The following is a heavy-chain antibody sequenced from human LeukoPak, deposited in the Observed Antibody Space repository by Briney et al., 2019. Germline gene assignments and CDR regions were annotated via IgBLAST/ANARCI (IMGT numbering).Heavy chain of an antibody. CDR2: MDPSDSYT. V-gene: IGHV5-10-1*01. CDR3: ASQYCSSTSCHNWFDP. Sequence: GESLRISCKGSGYSFTSYWISWVRQMPGKGLEWMGRMDPSDSYTNYSPSFQGHVTISADKSISTAYLQWSSLKASDTAMYYCASQYCSSTSCHNWFDPWGQGTLVTVSS. CDR1: GYSFTSYW. D-gene: IGHD2-2*01. J-gene: IGHJ5*02.